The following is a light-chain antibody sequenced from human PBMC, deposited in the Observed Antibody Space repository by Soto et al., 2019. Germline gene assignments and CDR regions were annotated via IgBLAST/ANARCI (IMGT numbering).Light chain of an antibody. J-gene: IGKJ2*01. CDR3: QHYGSSRYT. Sequence: IVLTQYPGTLSLSPGERATLSCRASQSVSRSSLAWYQQKPGQAPRLLIYGASSSATGIPDRFSGSGSGTEGTLTISRREPEELAVYYCQHYGSSRYTFGQGTKLEIK. V-gene: IGKV3-20*01. CDR1: QSVSRSS. CDR2: GAS.